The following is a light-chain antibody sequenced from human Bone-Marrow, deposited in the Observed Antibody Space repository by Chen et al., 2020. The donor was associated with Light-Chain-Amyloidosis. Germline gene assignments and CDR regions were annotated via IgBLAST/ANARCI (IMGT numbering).Light chain of an antibody. CDR1: SSNIGNNY. CDR2: DNN. CDR3: GTWDSSLSAVV. Sequence: VLTQPPSVSAAPGQKVTISCSGSSSNIGNNYVSWYQQFPGTAPKLLIYDNNKRPSGIPCRFAGSKSGTSATLGITGLQTGDEADYYCGTWDSSLSAVVFGGGTKLTVL. V-gene: IGLV1-51*01. J-gene: IGLJ2*01.